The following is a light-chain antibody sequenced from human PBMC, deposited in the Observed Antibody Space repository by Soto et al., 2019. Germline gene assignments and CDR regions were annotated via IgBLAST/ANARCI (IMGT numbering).Light chain of an antibody. CDR3: QQRSDWPST. CDR1: QSVSSY. Sequence: EIVLTQSPATLSLSPGERATLSCRASQSVSSYLDWYQQKPGQAPRLLIYDASNRATGIPARFSGSGSGTDFTLTISSLEPDDFEVYYCQQRSDWPSTFGGGTKVQIK. V-gene: IGKV3-11*01. CDR2: DAS. J-gene: IGKJ4*01.